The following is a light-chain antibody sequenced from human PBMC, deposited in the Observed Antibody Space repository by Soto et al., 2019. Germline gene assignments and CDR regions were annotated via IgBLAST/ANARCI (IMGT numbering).Light chain of an antibody. CDR1: SSNIGAHYD. V-gene: IGLV1-40*01. CDR2: GNS. J-gene: IGLJ1*01. CDR3: ASWDDRLKGYV. Sequence: QSVLTQPPSVSGAPGQRVTISCTGSSSNIGAHYDVHWYQQLPGTAPKLLIYGNSNRPSGVPDRFSGSKSGTSASLAITGIQAEDEADYYCASWDDRLKGYVFGTGTKVTVL.